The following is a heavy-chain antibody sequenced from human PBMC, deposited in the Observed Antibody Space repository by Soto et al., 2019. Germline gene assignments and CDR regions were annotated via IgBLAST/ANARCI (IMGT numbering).Heavy chain of an antibody. CDR2: IYYSGST. V-gene: IGHV4-59*08. Sequence: QVQLQESGPGLVKPSETLSLTCLVSGGSISSSSWGWTRQPPGRGLEWIGYIYYSGSTNYNPSLKSRVTISVDTSKNQFSLKLSSVTAADTAVYYCARRYSSSFDYWGQGTLVTVSS. J-gene: IGHJ4*02. CDR3: ARRYSSSFDY. D-gene: IGHD6-13*01. CDR1: GGSISSSS.